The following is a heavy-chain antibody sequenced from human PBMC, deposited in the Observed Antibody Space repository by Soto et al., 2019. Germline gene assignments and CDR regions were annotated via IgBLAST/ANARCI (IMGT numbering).Heavy chain of an antibody. V-gene: IGHV4-4*07. J-gene: IGHJ6*02. CDR1: GGSISIYY. D-gene: IGHD2-15*01. CDR2: IYTSVST. CDR3: ARSSGGSYYYYYGMDV. Sequence: SXTLSLPFPVSGGSISIYYWSWIRQPAWKGLEWIGRIYTSVSTNYNPSLKSRVTMSVDTSKNQFSLKLSSVTAADTAVYYCARSSGGSYYYYYGMDVWGQGTTVTVSS.